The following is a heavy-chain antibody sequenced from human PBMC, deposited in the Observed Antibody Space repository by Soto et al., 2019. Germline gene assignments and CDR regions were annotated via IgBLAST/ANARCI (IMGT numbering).Heavy chain of an antibody. CDR1: GASVSSGDYY. CDR3: AKDQGNGPYYYYGMDV. CDR2: ISGSGGST. D-gene: IGHD1-1*01. Sequence: ETLSLTCTVSGASVSSGDYYWTWIRQPPGKGLEWVSAISGSGGSTYYADSVKGRFTISRDNSKNTLYLQMNSVRAEDTAVYYCAKDQGNGPYYYYGMDVWGQGTTVTVSS. V-gene: IGHV3-23*01. J-gene: IGHJ6*02.